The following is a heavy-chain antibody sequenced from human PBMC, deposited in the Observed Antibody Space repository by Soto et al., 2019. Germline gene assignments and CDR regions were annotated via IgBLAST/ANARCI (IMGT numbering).Heavy chain of an antibody. CDR2: ISRGGNSV. Sequence: LRLACAASGFTFSDYYMSWIRLAPGRGLEWVSYISRGGNSVYYADSVKGRFTISRDNAKNSLYLQMNSLRAEDTAVYYCARWLQFLGSWGQGTLVTVSS. J-gene: IGHJ5*02. CDR3: ARWLQFLGS. V-gene: IGHV3-11*01. D-gene: IGHD5-12*01. CDR1: GFTFSDYY.